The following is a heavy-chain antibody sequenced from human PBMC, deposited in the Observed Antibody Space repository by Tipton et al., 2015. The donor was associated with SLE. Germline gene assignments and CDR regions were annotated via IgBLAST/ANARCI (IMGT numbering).Heavy chain of an antibody. Sequence: SLRLSCAASGFTVSGNQMSWVRQAPGKGLEWVSVIYTGGTTFYADSVEGRVTISRDIFKNSLYLHMNSLRAEDTAVYYCATRIAAAGTDWYFDVWGRGTLVALS. D-gene: IGHD6-13*01. CDR3: ATRIAAAGTDWYFDV. CDR2: IYTGGTT. V-gene: IGHV3-66*01. J-gene: IGHJ2*01. CDR1: GFTVSGNQ.